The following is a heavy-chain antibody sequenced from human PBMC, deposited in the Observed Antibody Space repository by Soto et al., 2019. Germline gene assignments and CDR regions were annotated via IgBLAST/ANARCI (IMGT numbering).Heavy chain of an antibody. CDR1: GGSFSGYY. CDR3: AREAYYYDSSSYQEYDAFDI. V-gene: IGHV4-34*01. D-gene: IGHD3-22*01. Sequence: QVQLQQWGAGLLKPSETLSLTCAVYGGSFSGYYWSWIRQPPGKGLEWIGEINHSGSTNYNPSLKSRVTISVDTSKNQISLKLSSVTAADTAVYYCAREAYYYDSSSYQEYDAFDIWGQGTMVTVSS. J-gene: IGHJ3*02. CDR2: INHSGST.